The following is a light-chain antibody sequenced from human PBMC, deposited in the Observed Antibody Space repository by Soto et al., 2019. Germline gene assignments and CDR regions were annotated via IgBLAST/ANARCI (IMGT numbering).Light chain of an antibody. V-gene: IGLV1-40*01. J-gene: IGLJ2*01. CDR2: DNN. CDR1: SSNIGANYD. CDR3: QSYDSSLTGVV. Sequence: QSVVTQAPSVSGTPGQRVTISCSGSSSNIGANYDVHWYQQVPGRAPKLLIYDNNDRPSGVPDRFSASKSGTSASLAVTGLQAEDEADYYCQSYDSSLTGVVFGGGTKLTVL.